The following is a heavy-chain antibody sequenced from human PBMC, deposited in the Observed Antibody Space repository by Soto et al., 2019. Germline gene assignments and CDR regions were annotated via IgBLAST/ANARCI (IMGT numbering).Heavy chain of an antibody. V-gene: IGHV4-4*07. CDR2: IYTSGST. Sequence: ETLSLTCTVSGGSISSYYWICIRQPSVKGLEWIGRIYTSGSTNYNPSLKSRVTMSVDTSKNQFSLKLSSVTAADTAVYYCARDSGGYCSSTSCYSDWFDPWGQGTLVTVSS. J-gene: IGHJ5*02. CDR3: ARDSGGYCSSTSCYSDWFDP. D-gene: IGHD2-2*01. CDR1: GGSISSYY.